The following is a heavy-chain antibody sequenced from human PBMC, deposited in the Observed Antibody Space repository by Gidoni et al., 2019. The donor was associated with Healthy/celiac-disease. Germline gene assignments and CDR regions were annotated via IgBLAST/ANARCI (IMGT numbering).Heavy chain of an antibody. J-gene: IGHJ6*02. CDR1: GFTFSSYS. CDR3: ARDRDYDILTGPPYYYYGMDV. CDR2: ISSSSSYI. V-gene: IGHV3-21*01. Sequence: EVQLVESGGGLVKPGGSLRLSCAASGFTFSSYSMNWVRQAPGKGLEWVSSISSSSSYIYYADSVKGRFTISRDNAKNSLYLQMNSLRAEDTAVYYCARDRDYDILTGPPYYYYGMDVWGQGTTVTVSS. D-gene: IGHD3-9*01.